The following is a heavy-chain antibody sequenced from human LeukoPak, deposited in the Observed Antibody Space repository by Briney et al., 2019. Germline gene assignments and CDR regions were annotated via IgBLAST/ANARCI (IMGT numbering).Heavy chain of an antibody. CDR3: ATGGDTSGYSFDY. D-gene: IGHD3-22*01. CDR1: GFTVSSNY. Sequence: HAGGSLRLSCAASGFTVSSNYMTWVRQAPGKGLEWVSVIYSGGSTYYADSVKGRFTISRDSLKNTVFLQLNSLRVEDTARYYCATGGDTSGYSFDYWGQGTLVTVSS. CDR2: IYSGGST. J-gene: IGHJ4*02. V-gene: IGHV3-66*01.